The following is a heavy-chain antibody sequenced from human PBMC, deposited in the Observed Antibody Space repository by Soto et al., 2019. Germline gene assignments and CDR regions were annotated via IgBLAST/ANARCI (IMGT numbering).Heavy chain of an antibody. Sequence: PSETLSLTCAVSGGSISSGGYSWSWIRQPPGKGLEWIGYIYHSGSTYYNPSLKSRVTISVDRSKNQFSLKLSSVTAADTAVYYWARGPLFGQGGQGTLFTVSS. CDR1: GGSISSGGYS. D-gene: IGHD3-3*01. V-gene: IGHV4-30-2*01. CDR3: ARGPLFGQ. J-gene: IGHJ4*02. CDR2: IYHSGST.